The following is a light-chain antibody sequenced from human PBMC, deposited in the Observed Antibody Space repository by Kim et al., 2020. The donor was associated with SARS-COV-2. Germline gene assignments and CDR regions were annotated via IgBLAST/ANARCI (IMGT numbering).Light chain of an antibody. V-gene: IGKV1-39*01. CDR1: QVITTY. Sequence: ASVGDRVTITCRASQVITTYLNWYQQKPGKAPKLLIYAASTLRSGVPSRFSGSGSGTDFSLTFSSLQPEDYAIYYCQQSYTTPLTFGGGTKVDIK. J-gene: IGKJ4*01. CDR3: QQSYTTPLT. CDR2: AAS.